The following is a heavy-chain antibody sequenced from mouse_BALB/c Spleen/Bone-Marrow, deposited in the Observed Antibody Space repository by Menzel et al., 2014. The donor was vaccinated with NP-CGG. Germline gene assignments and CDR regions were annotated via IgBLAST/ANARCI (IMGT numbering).Heavy chain of an antibody. Sequence: QVQLQQPGPGLVAPSQSLSITCTVSGFSLTSYGVYWVRQPPGKGLEWLGVIWAGGSTNYNSALMSRLSISKDNPKSQVFLKMNSLQTDDTAMYYCARHAAYWGQGTLVTVSA. CDR2: IWAGGST. CDR3: ARHAAY. V-gene: IGHV2-9*02. J-gene: IGHJ3*01. CDR1: GFSLTSYG.